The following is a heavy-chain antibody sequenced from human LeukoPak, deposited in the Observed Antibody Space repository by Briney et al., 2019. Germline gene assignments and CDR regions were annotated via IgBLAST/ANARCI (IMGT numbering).Heavy chain of an antibody. Sequence: GGSLRLSCTVSGFTLSSYEMSWIRQAPGKGLEWVSSIDYDGGSGHYADSVKGRFTVSRDNSNNTLFLHLNSLRGEDTAVYYCTRNSGWYGLSWGQGTLVTVSS. CDR3: TRNSGWYGLS. CDR1: GFTLSSYE. CDR2: IDYDGGSG. V-gene: IGHV3-23*01. J-gene: IGHJ1*01. D-gene: IGHD6-19*01.